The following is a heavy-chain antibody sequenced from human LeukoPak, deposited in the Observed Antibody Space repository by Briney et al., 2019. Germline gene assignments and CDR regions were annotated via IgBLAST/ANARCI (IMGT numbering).Heavy chain of an antibody. J-gene: IGHJ5*02. CDR1: GGSISSGDYY. CDR2: IYYSGST. Sequence: SQTLSLTCTVSGGSISSGDYYWSWIRQPPGKGLEYIGYIYYSGSTYYNPSLKSRITLSLDTSKNQFSLKLSSVTPADTAVYYCARDRRDQSGWYYIPGGSWGQGTLVTVSS. V-gene: IGHV4-30-4*08. D-gene: IGHD2-15*01. CDR3: ARDRRDQSGWYYIPGGS.